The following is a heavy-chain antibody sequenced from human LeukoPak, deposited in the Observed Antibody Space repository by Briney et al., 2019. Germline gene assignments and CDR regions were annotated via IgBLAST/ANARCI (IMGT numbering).Heavy chain of an antibody. CDR2: IKQDGSVK. Sequence: GGSLRLSCAASGFGFSTSWMSWVRQAPGKGLEWVANIKQDGSVKYYVDSVKGRFTISRDNAKNSVYLQMDSLRDADTAVYYCRTLSNSYGMDVWGQGTTATVSS. V-gene: IGHV3-7*01. CDR3: RTLSNSYGMDV. J-gene: IGHJ6*02. CDR1: GFGFSTSW. D-gene: IGHD2/OR15-2a*01.